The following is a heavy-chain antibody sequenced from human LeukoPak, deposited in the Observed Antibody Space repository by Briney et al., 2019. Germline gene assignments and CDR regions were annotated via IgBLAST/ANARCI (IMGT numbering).Heavy chain of an antibody. D-gene: IGHD5-12*01. Sequence: GGSLRLSCAASGFTFDTYSFHLVRQAPGGGLDWVASISHDGRRKYYGDAVKGRFTISRDDSKNTLSLPMSSLRTEDSSVYYCARDPSFSRGFNFVLSSWGQGTLVTVSS. CDR2: ISHDGRRK. J-gene: IGHJ5*02. V-gene: IGHV3-30*04. CDR3: ARDPSFSRGFNFVLSS. CDR1: GFTFDTYS.